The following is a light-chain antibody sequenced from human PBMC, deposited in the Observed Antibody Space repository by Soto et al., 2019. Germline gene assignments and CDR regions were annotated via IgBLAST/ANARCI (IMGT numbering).Light chain of an antibody. CDR1: QTVSSNN. J-gene: IGKJ3*01. V-gene: IGKV3-20*01. CDR3: QQYGSSPFT. Sequence: PGERATLSCRASQTVSSNNLAWYQQKRGQAPTLLIYGASSRTAAIPDRFRGSGSGTDFTLIISSLAPEDFAVYYCQQYGSSPFTFGPGTKVDIK. CDR2: GAS.